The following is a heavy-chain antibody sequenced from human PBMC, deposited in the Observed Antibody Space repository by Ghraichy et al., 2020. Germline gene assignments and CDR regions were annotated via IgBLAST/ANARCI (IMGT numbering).Heavy chain of an antibody. CDR3: TTVRSTTMMGGTVGMDV. Sequence: LSLTCAASGFTFSKAWMSWVRQAPGKGLEWVGRIKSKTDGGTTDYAAPVKGRFTISRDDSKNTLYLQMNSLKTEDTAVYYCTTVRSTTMMGGTVGMDVWGQGTTVTVSS. D-gene: IGHD3-22*01. CDR1: GFTFSKAW. CDR2: IKSKTDGGTT. J-gene: IGHJ6*02. V-gene: IGHV3-15*01.